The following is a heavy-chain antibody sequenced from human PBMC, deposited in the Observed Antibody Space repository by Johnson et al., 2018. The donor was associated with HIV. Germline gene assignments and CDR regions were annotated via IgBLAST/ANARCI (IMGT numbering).Heavy chain of an antibody. CDR3: ARGCSGYSRDGFNI. V-gene: IGHV3-7*05. CDR1: GFTFSSYW. Sequence: MQLVESGGGLVQPGGSLRISCAASGFTFSSYWMSWVRQAPGKGLEWVANIKQDGSEKYYVDSVKGRFTVSRDSAKNSLYLQMNSLRAEDTALYYCARGCSGYSRDGFNIWGQGTMVTVSS. D-gene: IGHD5-18*01. J-gene: IGHJ3*02. CDR2: IKQDGSEK.